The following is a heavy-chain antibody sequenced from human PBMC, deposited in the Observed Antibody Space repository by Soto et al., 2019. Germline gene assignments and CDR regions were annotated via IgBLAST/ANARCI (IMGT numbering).Heavy chain of an antibody. D-gene: IGHD3-10*01. J-gene: IGHJ4*02. V-gene: IGHV1-8*01. CDR2: MNPNSGNT. CDR3: ARGGRITMVRGVIVDY. Sequence: ASVKVSCKASGYTFTSYDINWVRQATEQGLEWMGWMNPNSGNTGYAQKFQGRVTMTRNTSISTAYMELSSLRSEDTAVYYCARGGRITMVRGVIVDYWGQGTLVTVSS. CDR1: GYTFTSYD.